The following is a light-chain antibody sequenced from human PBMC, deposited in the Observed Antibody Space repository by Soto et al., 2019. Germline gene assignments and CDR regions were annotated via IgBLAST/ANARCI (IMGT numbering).Light chain of an antibody. V-gene: IGKV1-5*01. CDR3: LQHNTYPRT. CDR2: DAS. CDR1: EIISTW. Sequence: DIQMTQSPSTLSASVGDRVTITCRANEIISTWLAWYQQKPGKAPKLLISDASSLQSGVPSRFSGSGSGTAFTLTISSLQPDDSATYYCLQHNTYPRTFGQGTKVEI. J-gene: IGKJ1*01.